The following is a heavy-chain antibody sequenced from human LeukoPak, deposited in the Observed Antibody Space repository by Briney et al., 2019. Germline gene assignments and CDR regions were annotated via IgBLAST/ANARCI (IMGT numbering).Heavy chain of an antibody. Sequence: SETLSLTCTVSGGSISSSSYFGGWIRQPPGKGLEWIGSIYYSGSIYYNPSLKSRVTISVDTSKNQFSLKLSSVTAANTAVYYCASLRERSYYARGFDYWGQGTLVTVSS. J-gene: IGHJ4*02. V-gene: IGHV4-39*01. CDR1: GGSISSSSYF. CDR3: ASLRERSYYARGFDY. CDR2: IYYSGSI. D-gene: IGHD3-3*01.